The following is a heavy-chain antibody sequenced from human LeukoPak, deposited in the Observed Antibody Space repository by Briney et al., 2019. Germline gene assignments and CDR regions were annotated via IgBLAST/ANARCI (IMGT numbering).Heavy chain of an antibody. CDR3: ARLRSGYYIDY. J-gene: IGHJ4*02. CDR2: ITTSGGAI. D-gene: IGHD3-10*01. V-gene: IGHV3-48*02. Sequence: GGSLRLSCAASGFTFSSYSMNWVRQAPGKGLEWVSFITTSGGAIKYADSVQGRFTISRDNAKNSLYLQMNSLRDDVTAGYFCARLRSGYYIDYWGQGTLVTVSS. CDR1: GFTFSSYS.